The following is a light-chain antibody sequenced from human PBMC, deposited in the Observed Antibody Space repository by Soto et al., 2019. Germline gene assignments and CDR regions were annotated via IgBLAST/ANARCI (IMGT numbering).Light chain of an antibody. CDR1: QNIIFY. CDR2: AAS. Sequence: DVQMTQSPSSLSASVGDRVTITCRASQNIIFYLNWYQQKPGRAPKLLIYAASNLQSGVPSRFSGGGSGTEFTLTISSLQHEDFATYFCQQSYTTPVYTFGQGTKLETK. CDR3: QQSYTTPVYT. V-gene: IGKV1-39*01. J-gene: IGKJ2*01.